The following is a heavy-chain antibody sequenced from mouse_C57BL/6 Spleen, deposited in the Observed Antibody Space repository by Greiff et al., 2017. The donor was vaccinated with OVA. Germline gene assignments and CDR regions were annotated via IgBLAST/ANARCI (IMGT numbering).Heavy chain of an antibody. CDR1: GYTFTSYW. CDR2: IDPSDSYT. J-gene: IGHJ3*01. V-gene: IGHV1-50*01. D-gene: IGHD2-1*01. Sequence: QVQLKQPGAELVKPGASVKLSCKASGYTFTSYWMQWVKQRPGQGLEWIGEIDPSDSYTNYNQKFKGKATLTVDTSSSTAYMQLSSLTSEDSAVYYCARKDYGNYDWFAYWGQGTLVTVSA. CDR3: ARKDYGNYDWFAY.